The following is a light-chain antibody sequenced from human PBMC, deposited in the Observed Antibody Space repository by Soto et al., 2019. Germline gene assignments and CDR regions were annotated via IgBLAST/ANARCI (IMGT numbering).Light chain of an antibody. J-gene: IGLJ2*01. V-gene: IGLV4-69*01. CDR3: QTWGTGSVV. Sequence: QAVVTQSPSASASLGASVKLTCTLSSGHSSYAIAWHQQQPEKGPRYLMKLNSDGSHSKGDGIPDRFSGSSSGAERYLTISSLQSEDEADYYSQTWGTGSVVFGGGTKLSVL. CDR1: SGHSSYA. CDR2: LNSDGSH.